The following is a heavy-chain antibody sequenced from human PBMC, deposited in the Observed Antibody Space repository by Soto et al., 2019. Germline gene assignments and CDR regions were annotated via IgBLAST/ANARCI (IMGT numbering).Heavy chain of an antibody. CDR3: ARAPDTLSSLYNWFDP. V-gene: IGHV1-46*01. CDR1: GYTFTSYY. CDR2: INPSGGST. Sequence: GASVKVSCKASGYTFTSYYMHWARQAPGQGLEWMGIINPSGGSTSYAQKFQGRVTMTRDTSTSTVYMELSSLRSEDTAVYYCARAPDTLSSLYNWFDPWGQGTLVTVSS. D-gene: IGHD3-16*01. J-gene: IGHJ5*02.